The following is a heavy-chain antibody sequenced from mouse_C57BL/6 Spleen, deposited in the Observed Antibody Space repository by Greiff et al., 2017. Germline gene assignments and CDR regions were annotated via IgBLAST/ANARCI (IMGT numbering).Heavy chain of an antibody. Sequence: QVQLQQSGAELVKPGASVKISCKASGYAFSSYWMNWVKQRPGKGLEWIGEILPGSGSTNYNEKFKGKATFTADTSSNTAYMQLSSLTTEDSAIYCCARGLDYYAMDYWGQGTSVTVSS. CDR3: ARGLDYYAMDY. CDR2: ILPGSGST. CDR1: GYAFSSYW. V-gene: IGHV1-9*01. J-gene: IGHJ4*01.